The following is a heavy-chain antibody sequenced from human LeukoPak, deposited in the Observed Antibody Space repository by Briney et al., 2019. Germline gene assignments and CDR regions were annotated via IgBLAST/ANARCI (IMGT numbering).Heavy chain of an antibody. CDR3: ASLDNTVTYYYYYGMDV. J-gene: IGHJ6*02. CDR2: IIPILGIA. V-gene: IGHV1-69*04. Sequence: TVKVSCKASGGTFSSYAISWVRQVPGQGLEWMGRIIPILGIANYAQKFQGRVTITADKSTSTAYMELSSLRSEDTAVYYCASLDNTVTYYYYYGMDVWGQGTTVTVSS. CDR1: GGTFSSYA. D-gene: IGHD4-11*01.